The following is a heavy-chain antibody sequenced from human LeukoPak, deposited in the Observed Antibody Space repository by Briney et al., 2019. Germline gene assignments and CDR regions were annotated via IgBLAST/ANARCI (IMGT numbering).Heavy chain of an antibody. CDR2: IVVGSGNT. D-gene: IGHD3-22*01. CDR1: GFTFISSA. Sequence: SVKVSCKTSGFTFISSAVKWVRQARGQRLEWIGWIVVGSGNTNYAQKFQERVTITRDMSTSTAYMELSSLRSEDTAVYYCAADPSYSSGYRYYFDYWGQGTLVTVSS. CDR3: AADPSYSSGYRYYFDY. J-gene: IGHJ4*02. V-gene: IGHV1-58*01.